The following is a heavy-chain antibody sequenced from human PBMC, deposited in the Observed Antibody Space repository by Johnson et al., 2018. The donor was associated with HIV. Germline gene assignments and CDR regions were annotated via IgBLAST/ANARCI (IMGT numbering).Heavy chain of an antibody. CDR2: IRYDGSKM. D-gene: IGHD2-21*01. CDR1: GFTFSSYG. J-gene: IGHJ3*02. Sequence: QVQLVESGGGVVQPGGSLRLSCAASGFTFSSYGMHWVRQAPGKGLEWVTFIRYDGSKMYYADSVKGRFTISRDNSKNTVYLQMNSLRAEDTAVYYCAKSIVVVLVGDNDDAFDMWGLGTMVTVSS. V-gene: IGHV3-30*02. CDR3: AKSIVVVLVGDNDDAFDM.